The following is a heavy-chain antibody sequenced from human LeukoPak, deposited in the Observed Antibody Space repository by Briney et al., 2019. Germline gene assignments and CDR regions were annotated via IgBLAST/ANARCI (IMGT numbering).Heavy chain of an antibody. J-gene: IGHJ6*02. CDR3: ARTYYYDSSGYYGDRYYYGMDV. Sequence: ASVTVSCKASGYTFTSYYIHWVRQAPGQGLEWMGIINPSGGSTSYAQKFQGRVTVTRDTSTSTVYMELSSLRSEDTAVYYCARTYYYDSSGYYGDRYYYGMDVWGQGTTVIVSS. V-gene: IGHV1-46*01. CDR2: INPSGGST. CDR1: GYTFTSYY. D-gene: IGHD3-22*01.